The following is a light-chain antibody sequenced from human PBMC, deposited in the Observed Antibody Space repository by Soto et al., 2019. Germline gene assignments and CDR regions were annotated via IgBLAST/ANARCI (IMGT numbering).Light chain of an antibody. CDR2: GNS. CDR1: SSNIGAGYD. CDR3: QSYDSSLSGYV. J-gene: IGLJ1*01. V-gene: IGLV1-40*01. Sequence: QSVLTQPPSVSGAPGQRVTISCTGSSSNIGAGYDVHWYQQLPGTAPKLLIYGNSNRPSGVPDRFSGSKSGTSASLAITGLQAEDDSDYSCQSYDSSLSGYVFGTGTIVTVL.